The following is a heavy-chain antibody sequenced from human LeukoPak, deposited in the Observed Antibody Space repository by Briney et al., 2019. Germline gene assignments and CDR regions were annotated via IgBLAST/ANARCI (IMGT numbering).Heavy chain of an antibody. CDR2: IYTSGDT. J-gene: IGHJ4*02. D-gene: IGHD5-12*01. V-gene: IGHV4-61*02. Sequence: PSETLSLTCTVSGGSVTRGAYSWTWIRQPVGKGLEWIGRIYTSGDTKYNPSLKSRVTISVGASNNQFSLKLTSVTAADTAVYYCARALSGYDPFDYWGQGTLVTVSS. CDR3: ARALSGYDPFDY. CDR1: GGSVTRGAYS.